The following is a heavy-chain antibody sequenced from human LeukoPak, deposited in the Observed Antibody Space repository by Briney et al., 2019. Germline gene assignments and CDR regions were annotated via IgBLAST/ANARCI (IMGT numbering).Heavy chain of an antibody. CDR3: AKDRNNILSTGSYNADY. V-gene: IGHV3-23*01. CDR1: GFTFSSYA. Sequence: GGSLRLSCAASGFTFSSYAMSWVRQAPGKGLEWVSAISGSGGSTYYADSVKGRFTISRDNSRNTLYLQMNSLRAEDTAVYYCAKDRNNILSTGSYNADYWGQGTLVTVSS. J-gene: IGHJ4*02. D-gene: IGHD1-26*01. CDR2: ISGSGGST.